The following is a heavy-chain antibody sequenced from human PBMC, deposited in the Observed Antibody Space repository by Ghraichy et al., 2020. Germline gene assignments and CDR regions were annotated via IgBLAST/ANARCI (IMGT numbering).Heavy chain of an antibody. V-gene: IGHV3-30*02. J-gene: IGHJ6*02. CDR2: ITNLGRDK. CDR3: AKSGRFFDYHKGMDV. D-gene: IGHD3-22*01. Sequence: GGSLRLSCATSGFTFSSYDMHWVRQAPGKGLEWVALITNLGRDKYYGDAVRGQFTISRDNSKNTLYLQMSSLRAEDTAMYYCAKSGRFFDYHKGMDVWGQGTTVTVSS. CDR1: GFTFSSYD.